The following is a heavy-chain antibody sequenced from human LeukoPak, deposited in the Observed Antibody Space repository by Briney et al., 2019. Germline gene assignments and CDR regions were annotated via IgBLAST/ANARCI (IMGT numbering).Heavy chain of an antibody. Sequence: SQTLSLTCAISGDSVSSNSAAWNWIRQSPSRGLEWLGRTYYRSKWYNDYAVSVKSRITINPDTSKNQFSLQLNSVTPGDTAVYYCAINGLGSYGSGSYIDYWGQGTLVTVSS. CDR3: AINGLGSYGSGSYIDY. CDR1: GDSVSSNSAA. D-gene: IGHD3-10*01. CDR2: TYYRSKWYN. J-gene: IGHJ4*02. V-gene: IGHV6-1*01.